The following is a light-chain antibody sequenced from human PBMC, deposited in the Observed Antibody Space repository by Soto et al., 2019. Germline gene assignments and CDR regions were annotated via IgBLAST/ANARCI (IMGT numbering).Light chain of an antibody. CDR1: QSISSW. CDR3: QQYNSYSPYT. CDR2: DAS. V-gene: IGKV1-5*01. Sequence: DIQMTQSPSTLSASVGDRVTITCRASQSISSWLAWYQQKPGKAPKLLIYDASSLESGVPPRFSGSGSGTEFTLTISSLQPDDVATYYCQQYNSYSPYTFGQGTKLEIK. J-gene: IGKJ2*01.